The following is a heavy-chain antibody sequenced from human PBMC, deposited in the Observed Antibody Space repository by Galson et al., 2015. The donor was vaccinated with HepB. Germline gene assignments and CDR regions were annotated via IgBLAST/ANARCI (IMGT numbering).Heavy chain of an antibody. CDR2: ISGSGGDI. D-gene: IGHD6-19*01. Sequence: SLRLSCAASGFTFNTYAMSWVRQASGKGLEWISSISGSGGDIYYADSVKGRFTISRDNSKNTLYLQMSSLRAEDAAIYYCAKGYRAVAVFDSWGQGTLVTVSS. J-gene: IGHJ4*02. V-gene: IGHV3-23*01. CDR3: AKGYRAVAVFDS. CDR1: GFTFNTYA.